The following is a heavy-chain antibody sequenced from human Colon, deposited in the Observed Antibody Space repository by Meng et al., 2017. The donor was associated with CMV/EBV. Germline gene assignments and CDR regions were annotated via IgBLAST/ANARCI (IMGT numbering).Heavy chain of an antibody. CDR3: ALYYYDSSGYYTFGY. CDR2: INAGNGNR. Sequence: QVQLVQSGAEVKKPGASVTVSCKASGYTFSNYAMHWVRQAPGQRLEWMGWINAGNGNRKYSQKFQGRVTFTRDTSASTVYTELSSLRSEDTAVYYCALYYYDSSGYYTFGYWGQGTLVTVSS. V-gene: IGHV1-3*01. D-gene: IGHD3-22*01. J-gene: IGHJ4*02. CDR1: GYTFSNYA.